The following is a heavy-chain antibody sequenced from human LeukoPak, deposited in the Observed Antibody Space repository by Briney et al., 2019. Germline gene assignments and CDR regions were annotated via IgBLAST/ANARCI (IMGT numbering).Heavy chain of an antibody. Sequence: GASVKVSCKTSGFTFTGSVVQWVRQARGQRLEWIGWIVVGSGKTNYAQKFQERVTITRDLSTSTAYMELSSLRSEDTAVYYCAGSRRFLEWPYDGPFDFWGQGTLVTVSS. CDR3: AGSRRFLEWPYDGPFDF. D-gene: IGHD3-3*01. J-gene: IGHJ4*02. CDR1: GFTFTGSV. CDR2: IVVGSGKT. V-gene: IGHV1-58*01.